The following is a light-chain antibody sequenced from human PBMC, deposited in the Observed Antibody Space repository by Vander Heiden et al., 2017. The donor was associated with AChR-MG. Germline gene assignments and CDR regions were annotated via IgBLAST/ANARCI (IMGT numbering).Light chain of an antibody. CDR2: EGS. CDR1: NIGGKS. CDR3: EVWDSTSDPRV. J-gene: IGLJ3*02. Sequence: SYVLTQTPSVSVAPGKTATIACGGDNIGGKSVHWYQHKAGQAPVLVVYEGSDRPSGIPERFSGSNSGNTATLTISRVEAGDEADYYCEVWDSTSDPRVFGGGTKLTGL. V-gene: IGLV3-21*03.